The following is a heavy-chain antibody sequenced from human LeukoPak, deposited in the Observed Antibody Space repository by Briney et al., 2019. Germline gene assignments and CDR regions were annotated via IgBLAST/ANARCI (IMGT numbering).Heavy chain of an antibody. Sequence: PGGSLRLSCAASGFTFSGYSMNWVRQAPGKGLEWVSYISSSSSTKYYADSVKGRFTISRDNAKNSLYLQMNSLRAEDTAVYYCARPEYGSGSYFGVDYWGQGTLVTVSS. D-gene: IGHD3-10*01. CDR2: ISSSSSTK. J-gene: IGHJ4*02. CDR1: GFTFSGYS. CDR3: ARPEYGSGSYFGVDY. V-gene: IGHV3-48*04.